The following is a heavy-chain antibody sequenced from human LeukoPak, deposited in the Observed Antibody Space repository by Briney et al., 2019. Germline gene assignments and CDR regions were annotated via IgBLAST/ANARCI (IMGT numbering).Heavy chain of an antibody. D-gene: IGHD5-24*01. Sequence: GGSLRLSCAASGFTFSSYGMRWVRQAPGKGLEWVGSSPNHADSVKGRFTISRDNSNNTLFLEMNSLRAEDTAVYFCARRDGRFFDYWGQGTLVTVSS. J-gene: IGHJ4*02. CDR3: ARRDGRFFDY. V-gene: IGHV3-23*01. CDR1: GFTFSSYG. CDR2: SSP.